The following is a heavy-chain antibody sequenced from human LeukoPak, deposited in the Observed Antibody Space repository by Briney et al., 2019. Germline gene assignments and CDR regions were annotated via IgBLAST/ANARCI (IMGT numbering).Heavy chain of an antibody. D-gene: IGHD3-10*01. Sequence: GGSLRLSCAASGFTFDDFVMHWVRHAPGKGLEWVSGISWNSGNIGYVDSVKGRFTISRDNSKNTLYLQMNSLRAEDAAIYYCAKEMIRGVIGPFNYWGQGTLVTVSS. V-gene: IGHV3-9*01. CDR1: GFTFDDFV. J-gene: IGHJ4*02. CDR2: ISWNSGNI. CDR3: AKEMIRGVIGPFNY.